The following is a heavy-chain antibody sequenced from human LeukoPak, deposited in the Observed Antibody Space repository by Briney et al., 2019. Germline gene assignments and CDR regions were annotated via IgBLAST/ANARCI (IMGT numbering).Heavy chain of an antibody. Sequence: VASVKVSCKASGGTFSSYAISCVRQAPGQGLEWMGRIIPILGIANYAQKFQGRVTITADKSTSTAYMELSSLRSEDTAVYYCARDHSVSRGSYFYWGQGTLVTVSS. CDR2: IIPILGIA. CDR3: ARDHSVSRGSYFY. J-gene: IGHJ4*02. CDR1: GGTFSSYA. V-gene: IGHV1-69*04. D-gene: IGHD1-26*01.